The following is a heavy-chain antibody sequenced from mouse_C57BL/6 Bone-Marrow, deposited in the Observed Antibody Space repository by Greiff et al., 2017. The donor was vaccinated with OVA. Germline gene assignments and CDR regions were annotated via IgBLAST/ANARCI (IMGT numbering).Heavy chain of an antibody. V-gene: IGHV5-12*01. D-gene: IGHD2-13*01. Sequence: EVHLVESGGGLVQPGGSLKLSCAASGFTFSDYYMYWVRQTPEKRLEWVAYISNGGGSTYYPDTVKGRFTISRDNAKNTLYLQMSRLKSEDTAMYYCARYADYSYYFDYWGQGTTLTVSS. CDR3: ARYADYSYYFDY. CDR1: GFTFSDYY. J-gene: IGHJ2*01. CDR2: ISNGGGST.